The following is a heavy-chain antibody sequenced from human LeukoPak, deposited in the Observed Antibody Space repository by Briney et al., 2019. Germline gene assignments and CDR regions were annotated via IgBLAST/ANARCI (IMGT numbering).Heavy chain of an antibody. CDR2: ISYDGSNK. J-gene: IGHJ4*02. D-gene: IGHD2-15*01. V-gene: IGHV3-30*18. CDR3: AKAGRRVAADY. Sequence: GGSLRLSCAASGFTFSSHGMHWVRQAPGKGLEWVAVISYDGSNKYYADSVKGRFTISRDNSKNTLYLQMNSLRAEDTAVYYCAKAGRRVAADYWGQGTLVTVSS. CDR1: GFTFSSHG.